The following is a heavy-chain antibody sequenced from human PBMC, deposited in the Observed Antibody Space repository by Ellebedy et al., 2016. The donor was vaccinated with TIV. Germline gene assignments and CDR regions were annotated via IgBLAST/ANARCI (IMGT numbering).Heavy chain of an antibody. CDR1: GFTFNNYA. D-gene: IGHD4-17*01. CDR3: AKETAVTPYYYMDV. Sequence: GESLKISXAASGFTFNNYAMSWVRQAPGKGLEWVSAITGSGGSTFYADSVKGRFTISRDNSKNTLSLQMNSLTAEDTAIYYCAKETAVTPYYYMDVWGKGTTVTVSS. J-gene: IGHJ6*03. V-gene: IGHV3-23*01. CDR2: ITGSGGST.